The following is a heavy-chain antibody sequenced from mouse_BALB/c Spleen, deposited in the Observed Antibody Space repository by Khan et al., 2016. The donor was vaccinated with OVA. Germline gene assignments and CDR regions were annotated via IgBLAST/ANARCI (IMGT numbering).Heavy chain of an antibody. Sequence: EVQLQESGPDLVKPSQSLSLTCTVTGYSITSGYSWHWIRQFPGNKLEWMGYIHYSGSTNYNPSLKSRISITRDTSKNQFFLQLNSVTTEDTATYDCARWDYYGSSSFAYWGQGTLVTVSA. CDR1: GYSITSGYS. V-gene: IGHV3-1*02. CDR3: ARWDYYGSSSFAY. D-gene: IGHD1-1*01. J-gene: IGHJ3*01. CDR2: IHYSGST.